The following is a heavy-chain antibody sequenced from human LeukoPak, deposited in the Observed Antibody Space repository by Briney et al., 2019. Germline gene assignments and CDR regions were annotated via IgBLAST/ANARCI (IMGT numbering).Heavy chain of an antibody. Sequence: SETLSLTCTVSGGSISSGDYYWSWIRQPPGKGLEWIGYIYYSGSTYYNPSLKSRVTISVDTSRNQFSLILSSVTAADTAVYYCARGSSFLLWFDPWGQGTLVTVSS. J-gene: IGHJ5*02. D-gene: IGHD6-13*01. CDR3: ARGSSFLLWFDP. CDR2: IYYSGST. CDR1: GGSISSGDYY. V-gene: IGHV4-30-4*08.